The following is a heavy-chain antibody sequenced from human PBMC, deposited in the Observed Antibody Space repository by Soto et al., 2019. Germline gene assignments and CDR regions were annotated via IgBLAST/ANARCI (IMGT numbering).Heavy chain of an antibody. CDR2: IYKSATT. V-gene: IGHV4-30-4*01. D-gene: IGHD2-15*01. CDR3: ARGRYCLTGRCFPNWFDS. J-gene: IGHJ5*01. Sequence: SETLSLTCSVSGDSISSVDYFWAWIRQPPGQALEYIGYIYKSATTYYNPSFESRVAISLDTSKRQFSLNVTSVTAADTAVYFCARGRYCLTGRCFPNWFDSWGQGTLVTVSS. CDR1: GDSISSVDYF.